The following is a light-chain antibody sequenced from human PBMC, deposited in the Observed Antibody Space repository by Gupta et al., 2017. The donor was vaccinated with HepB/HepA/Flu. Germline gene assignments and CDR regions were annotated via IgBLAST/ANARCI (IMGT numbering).Light chain of an antibody. CDR3: AAWDDSLNGFYV. CDR2: SNN. CDR1: SSNIGSNT. Sequence: QSVLTQPPSASGTSGQRVTLSCSGSSSNIGSNTVNWYQQLPGTAPKLLIYSNNQRPSGVPDRFSGSKSGTSASLAISGLQSEDEADYYCAAWDDSLNGFYVFGTGTKVTVL. J-gene: IGLJ1*01. V-gene: IGLV1-44*01.